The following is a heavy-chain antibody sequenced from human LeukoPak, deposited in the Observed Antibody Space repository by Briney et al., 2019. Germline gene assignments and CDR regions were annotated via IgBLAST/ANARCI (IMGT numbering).Heavy chain of an antibody. CDR1: GFTFSSYA. Sequence: GGSLRLSCAASGFTFSSYAMHWARQAPGKGLEWVAVISYDGSNKYYADSVKGRFTISRDNSKNTLYLQMNSLRAEDTAVYYCARSLWFGELISAFDIWGQGTMVTVSS. V-gene: IGHV3-30*04. CDR3: ARSLWFGELISAFDI. D-gene: IGHD3-10*01. CDR2: ISYDGSNK. J-gene: IGHJ3*02.